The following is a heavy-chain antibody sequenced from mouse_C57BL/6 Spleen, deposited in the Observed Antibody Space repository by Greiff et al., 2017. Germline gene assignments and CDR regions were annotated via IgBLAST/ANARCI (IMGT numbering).Heavy chain of an antibody. J-gene: IGHJ4*01. CDR1: GYSFTSYY. CDR2: IYPGSGNT. Sequence: VKLMESGPELVKPGASVKISCKASGYSFTSYYIHWVKQRPGQGLEWIGWIYPGSGNTKYNEKFKGKATLTADTSSSTAYMQLSSLTSEDSAVYYCARTVVTTRYYAMDYWGQGTSVTVSS. V-gene: IGHV1-66*01. D-gene: IGHD2-3*01. CDR3: ARTVVTTRYYAMDY.